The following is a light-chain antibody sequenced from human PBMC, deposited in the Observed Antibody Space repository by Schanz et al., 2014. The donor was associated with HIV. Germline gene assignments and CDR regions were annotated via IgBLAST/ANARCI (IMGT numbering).Light chain of an antibody. CDR2: ATS. J-gene: IGKJ4*01. CDR3: QQYYSTPLA. V-gene: IGKV3-20*01. CDR1: QRLSSSY. Sequence: EIVLTQSPGSLSLSPGGRATLSCGASQRLSSSYLAWYQQKRDQPPRLVIYATSTRAAGIPDRFSGTGSGTDFTLTISSLQAEDVAVYYCQQYYSTPLAFGGGTKVEIK.